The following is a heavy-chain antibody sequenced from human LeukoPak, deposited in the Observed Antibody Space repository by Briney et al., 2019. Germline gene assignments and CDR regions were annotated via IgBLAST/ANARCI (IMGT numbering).Heavy chain of an antibody. CDR1: GDSVSSNSAA. CDR2: TYYRSKWYN. Sequence: SQTLSLTCAISGDSVSSNSAAWNWIRQSPSRGLEWLGRTYYRSKWYNDYAVSAKSRITINPDTSRNQFSLQLNSVTPEDTAVYYCARDTYSGYDSLFGNYFYYAMGVWGQGTTVTVSS. D-gene: IGHD5-12*01. J-gene: IGHJ6*02. V-gene: IGHV6-1*01. CDR3: ARDTYSGYDSLFGNYFYYAMGV.